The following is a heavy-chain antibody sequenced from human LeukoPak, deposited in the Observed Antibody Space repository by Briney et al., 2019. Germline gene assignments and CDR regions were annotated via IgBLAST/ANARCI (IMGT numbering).Heavy chain of an antibody. CDR1: GFSFRSYW. CDR3: ARDVHGGAFDY. D-gene: IGHD4-23*01. V-gene: IGHV3-7*01. Sequence: PGGSLRLSCAASGFSFRSYWMTWVRQPTGKGLEWVSNINRDGSVKHYMDSVKGRFTSSRDNAMNSLFLEMNSLRAEDTAVYDCARDVHGGAFDYWGQGTLVTVSS. J-gene: IGHJ4*02. CDR2: INRDGSVK.